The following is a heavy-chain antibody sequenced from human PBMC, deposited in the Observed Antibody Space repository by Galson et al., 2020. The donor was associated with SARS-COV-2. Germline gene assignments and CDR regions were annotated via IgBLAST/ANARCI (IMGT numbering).Heavy chain of an antibody. V-gene: IGHV3-30*04. CDR1: GFTFSSYA. CDR2: ISYDGSNK. CDR3: ARDLAAAQIFGY. J-gene: IGHJ4*02. Sequence: AGSLRLSCAASGFTFSSYAMHWVRQAPGKGREWVAVISYDGSNKYYADSVKGRFTISRENSKNTLYLQMNSLGAEDTAVYYCARDLAAAQIFGYWGQGNLVTVSS. D-gene: IGHD6-13*01.